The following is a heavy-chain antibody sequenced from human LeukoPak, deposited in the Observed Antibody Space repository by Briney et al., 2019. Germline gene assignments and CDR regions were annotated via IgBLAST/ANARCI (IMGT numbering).Heavy chain of an antibody. V-gene: IGHV4-30-2*01. CDR2: IYHSGST. CDR1: GGSISSGGYS. J-gene: IGHJ5*02. D-gene: IGHD6-13*01. CDR3: ARTGIAAYRNWFDP. Sequence: SQTLSLTCAVSGGSISSGGYSWSWIRQPPGKGLEWIGYIYHSGSTYYNPSLKSRVTISVDRSKNQFSLKLSSVTAADTAVYYCARTGIAAYRNWFDPWGQGTLVTVSS.